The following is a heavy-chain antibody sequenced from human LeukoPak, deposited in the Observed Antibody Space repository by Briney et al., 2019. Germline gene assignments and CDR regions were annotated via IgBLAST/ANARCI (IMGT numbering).Heavy chain of an antibody. CDR2: INPNSGGT. V-gene: IGHV1-2*02. D-gene: IGHD6-13*01. CDR1: GYTFTGYY. CDR3: ARGKLAAPGRTGYNWFDP. J-gene: IGHJ5*02. Sequence: GASVKVSCKASGYTFTGYYTHWVRQAPGRGLEWMGWINPNSGGTNYAQKFQGRVTMPRDTSITTAYMELSGLRSDDTAIYYCARGKLAAPGRTGYNWFDPWGQGTLVTVSS.